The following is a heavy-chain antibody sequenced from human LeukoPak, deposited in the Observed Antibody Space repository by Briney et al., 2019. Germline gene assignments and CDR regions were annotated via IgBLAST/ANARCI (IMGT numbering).Heavy chain of an antibody. J-gene: IGHJ6*03. Sequence: VKVSCKASGGTFSSYAISWVRQAPGQGLEWMGGIIPIFGTANYAQKFQGRVTITADESTSTAYMELSSLRSEDTAVYYCARGFSGSYYGYYYYYMDVWGKGTTVTISS. V-gene: IGHV1-69*01. CDR2: IIPIFGTA. CDR1: GGTFSSYA. D-gene: IGHD1-26*01. CDR3: ARGFSGSYYGYYYYYMDV.